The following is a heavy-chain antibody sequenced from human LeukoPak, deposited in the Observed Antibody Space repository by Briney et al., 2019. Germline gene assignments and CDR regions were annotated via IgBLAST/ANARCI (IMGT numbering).Heavy chain of an antibody. J-gene: IGHJ4*02. D-gene: IGHD3-10*01. CDR1: GYTFTSYG. CDR3: ARDSGERGSGSYLIAY. V-gene: IGHV1-18*01. Sequence: GASVKVSCMASGYTFTSYGISWVRQAPGQGLEWMGWISAYNGNTNYAQKLQGRVTMTRDTSVSTAYMELSRLRSDDTAVYYCARDSGERGSGSYLIAYWGQGTLVTVSS. CDR2: ISAYNGNT.